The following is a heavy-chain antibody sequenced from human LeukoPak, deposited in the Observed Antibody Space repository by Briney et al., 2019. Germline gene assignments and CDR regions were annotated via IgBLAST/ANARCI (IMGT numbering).Heavy chain of an antibody. CDR3: ARDVTGYCGGDCYDRFDY. D-gene: IGHD2-21*02. Sequence: GGSLRLSCAASGFTFSSYSMNWVRQAPGKGLVWVSRINSDGSSTSYADSVKGRFTISRDNAKNTLYLQMNSLRAEDTAVYYCARDVTGYCGGDCYDRFDYWGQGTLVTVSS. V-gene: IGHV3-74*01. CDR1: GFTFSSYS. CDR2: INSDGSST. J-gene: IGHJ4*02.